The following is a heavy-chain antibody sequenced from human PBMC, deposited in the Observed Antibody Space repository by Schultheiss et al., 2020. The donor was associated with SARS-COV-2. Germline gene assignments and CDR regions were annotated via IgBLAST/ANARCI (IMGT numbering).Heavy chain of an antibody. CDR1: GGSISSSSYY. D-gene: IGHD1/OR15-1a*01. CDR3: AREGNMYGPDFES. CDR2: IYTSGST. J-gene: IGHJ4*02. V-gene: IGHV4-39*07. Sequence: SETLSLTCTVSGGSISSSSYYWGWIRQPPGKGLEWIGRIYTSGSTNYNPSLKSRVTMSVDTSKNQFSLKLSSVTAADTAVYYCAREGNMYGPDFESWGQGFLVTVSS.